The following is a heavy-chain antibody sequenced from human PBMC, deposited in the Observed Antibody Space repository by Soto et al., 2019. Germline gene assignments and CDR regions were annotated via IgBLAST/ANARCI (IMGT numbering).Heavy chain of an antibody. CDR3: ARHRSSWYSGSDYYYYYGMDV. J-gene: IGHJ6*02. D-gene: IGHD1-26*01. CDR2: IYPGDPDT. Sequence: PGESLKISCKGSGYSFTSYWIGWVRQMPGKGLEWMGIIYPGDPDTRYSPSFQGQVTISADKSISTAYLQWSSLKASDTAMYYCARHRSSWYSGSDYYYYYGMDVWGQGTTVTVSS. V-gene: IGHV5-51*01. CDR1: GYSFTSYW.